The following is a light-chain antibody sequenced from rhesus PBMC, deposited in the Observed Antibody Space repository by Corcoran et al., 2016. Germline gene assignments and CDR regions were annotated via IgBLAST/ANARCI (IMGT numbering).Light chain of an antibody. J-gene: IGKJ3*01. CDR2: EAS. V-gene: IGKV1-25*01. CDR3: QHYYSIPFT. Sequence: DIQMTQSPSSLSASVGDRVTITCRASQDITNDLAWYQQKPGETPKLPIFEASRLQRGIPSRFSGSGAGTDFTLTISSLQSEDVATYYYQHYYSIPFTFSPGTKLDIK. CDR1: QDITND.